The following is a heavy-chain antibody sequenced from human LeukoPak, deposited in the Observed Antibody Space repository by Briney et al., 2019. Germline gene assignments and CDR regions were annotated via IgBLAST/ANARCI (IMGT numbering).Heavy chain of an antibody. V-gene: IGHV3-23*01. CDR1: GFTFSSYG. J-gene: IGHJ4*02. Sequence: GRSLRLSCAASGFTFSSYGMHWVRQAPGRGLEWVSVISGSGGGPDYTDSVKGRFTISRDNSKNTLYLQMNSLRAEDTAVYYCAKGGKTIMCPTSCYDYWGQGTLVTVSS. D-gene: IGHD2-2*01. CDR2: ISGSGGGP. CDR3: AKGGKTIMCPTSCYDY.